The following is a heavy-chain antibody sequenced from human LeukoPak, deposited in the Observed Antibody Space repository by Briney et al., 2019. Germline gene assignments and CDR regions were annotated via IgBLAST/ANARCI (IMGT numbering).Heavy chain of an antibody. CDR1: GGTFSNYA. D-gene: IGHD2-21*02. V-gene: IGHV1-69*05. J-gene: IGHJ3*02. CDR2: IIPIFGTA. Sequence: SVKVSCKASGGTFSNYAISWVRQAPGQGLEGMGGIIPIFGTANYAQKFRGRVTITRNTSISTAYMELSSLRSEDTAVYYCARGRHIVVVTASDAFDIWGQGTMVTVSS. CDR3: ARGRHIVVVTASDAFDI.